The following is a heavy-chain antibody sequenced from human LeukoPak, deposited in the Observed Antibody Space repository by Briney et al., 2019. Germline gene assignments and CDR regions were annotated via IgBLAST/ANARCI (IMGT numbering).Heavy chain of an antibody. J-gene: IGHJ4*02. V-gene: IGHV4-61*01. D-gene: IGHD6-13*01. CDR1: GGSVSSSSYY. CDR2: IYYSGST. CDR3: ARGRAAAGTPVDY. Sequence: SETLSLTCTVSGGSVSSSSYYWSWIRQPPGKGLEWIGCIYYSGSTNYNPSLKSRATISVDMSKNQFSLKLNSVTAADTAVYYCARGRAAAGTPVDYWGQGILVTVSS.